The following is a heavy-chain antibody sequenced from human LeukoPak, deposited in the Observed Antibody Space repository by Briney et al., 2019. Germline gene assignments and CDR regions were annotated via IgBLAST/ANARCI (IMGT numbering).Heavy chain of an antibody. D-gene: IGHD5-24*01. CDR1: GFIFSSYT. CDR3: TRAPPGRDGYSEY. Sequence: GGSLRLSCAASGFIFSSYTMNWVRQAPGEGLEWVSSISDSSTYIYYADSVEGRFTISRDNVKSSLFLQLNSLRAEDTAVYYCTRAPPGRDGYSEYWGQGTVVTVST. V-gene: IGHV3-21*01. CDR2: ISDSSTYI. J-gene: IGHJ4*02.